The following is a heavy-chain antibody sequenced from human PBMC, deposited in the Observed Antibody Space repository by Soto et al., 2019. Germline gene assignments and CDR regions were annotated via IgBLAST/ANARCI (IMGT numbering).Heavy chain of an antibody. V-gene: IGHV3-74*01. CDR1: GFTFSSYW. Sequence: EVQLVESGGGLVQPGGSLRLSCAASGFTFSSYWMHWVRQAPGKGLVWVSRINSDGSSTSYADSVEGRFTISRDNVKNTLYVQMNSLRAEDTAIYYCARVQRRSTGWYPWGQGTLVTVSS. CDR3: ARVQRRSTGWYP. J-gene: IGHJ5*02. D-gene: IGHD6-19*01. CDR2: INSDGSST.